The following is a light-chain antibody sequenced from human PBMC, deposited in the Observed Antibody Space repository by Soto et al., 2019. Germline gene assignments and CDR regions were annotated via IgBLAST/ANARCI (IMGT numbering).Light chain of an antibody. CDR2: EVT. CDR3: TSWTTNNIPYV. J-gene: IGLJ1*01. CDR1: SSDVGGYNY. Sequence: QSALTQPASVSGSPGQSISLSCTGSSSDVGGYNYASWYQQHPGEAPKLLIYEVTHRPSGVSDRFSGSKSGSTASLTISGLQTDDEADYYCTSWTTNNIPYVFGTGTKVTVL. V-gene: IGLV2-14*03.